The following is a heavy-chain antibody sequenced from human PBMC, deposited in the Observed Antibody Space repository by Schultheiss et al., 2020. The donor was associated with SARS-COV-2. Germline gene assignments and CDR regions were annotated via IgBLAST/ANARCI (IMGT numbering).Heavy chain of an antibody. J-gene: IGHJ4*02. CDR3: ARVSGYSYGSRIAAAGTIDY. CDR2: IKQDGSNK. Sequence: GGSLRLSCEGSGFTFKNNAMSWVRQAPGKGLEWVANIKQDGSNKYYADSVKGRFTISRDNSKNTLYLQMNSLRAEDTAVYYCARVSGYSYGSRIAAAGTIDYWGQGTLVTVSS. D-gene: IGHD6-13*01. V-gene: IGHV3-30*04. CDR1: GFTFKNNA.